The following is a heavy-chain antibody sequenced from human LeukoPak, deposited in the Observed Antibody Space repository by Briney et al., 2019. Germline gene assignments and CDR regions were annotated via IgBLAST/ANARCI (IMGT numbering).Heavy chain of an antibody. V-gene: IGHV3-23*01. CDR1: GFTFDDYG. CDR3: AKGNSYYYYYYMDV. D-gene: IGHD2/OR15-2a*01. J-gene: IGHJ6*03. CDR2: ISGSGGST. Sequence: PGGSLRLSCAASGFTFDDYGMTWVRQAPGKGLEWVSAISGSGGSTYYADSVKGRFTISRDNPKNTLYLQMNSLRAEDTAVYYCAKGNSYYYYYYMDVWGKGTTVTVSS.